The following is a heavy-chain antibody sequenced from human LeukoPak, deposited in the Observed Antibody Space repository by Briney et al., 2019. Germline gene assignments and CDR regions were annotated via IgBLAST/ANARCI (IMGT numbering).Heavy chain of an antibody. V-gene: IGHV3-30*18. CDR2: ISYDGSNK. Sequence: RPGGSLRLSCAASGFTFSSYGMPWVRQAPGKGLEWVAVISYDGSNKYYADSVKGRFTISRDNSKNTLYLQMNSLRAEDTAVYYCAKAGGSSGWYYFDYWGQGTLVTVSS. CDR3: AKAGGSSGWYYFDY. D-gene: IGHD6-19*01. CDR1: GFTFSSYG. J-gene: IGHJ4*02.